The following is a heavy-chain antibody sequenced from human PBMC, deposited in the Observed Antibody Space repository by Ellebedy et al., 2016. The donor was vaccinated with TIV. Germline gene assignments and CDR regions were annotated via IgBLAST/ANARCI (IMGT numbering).Heavy chain of an antibody. J-gene: IGHJ5*02. CDR3: ARGGNYFGGYCTNGVCPVGSGWFDP. CDR1: GGTFSSYA. CDR2: IIPIFGTA. Sequence: SVKVSCXASGGTFSSYAISWVRQAPGQGLEWMGGIIPIFGTANYAQKFQGRVTITADESTSTAYMELSSLRSEDTAVYYCARGGNYFGGYCTNGVCPVGSGWFDPWGQGTLVTVSS. V-gene: IGHV1-69*13. D-gene: IGHD2-8*01.